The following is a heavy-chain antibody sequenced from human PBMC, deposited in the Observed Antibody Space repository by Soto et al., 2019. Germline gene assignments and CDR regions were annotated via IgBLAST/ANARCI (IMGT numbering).Heavy chain of an antibody. Sequence: SETLSLTCTVSGGSISSGGYYWSWIRQHPGKGLEWIGYIYYSGSTYYNPSLKSRVTISVDTSKNQFSLKLSSVTAADTAVYYCARVSLVESGYDKGFTDYWGQGTLVTVSS. CDR1: GGSISSGGYY. CDR2: IYYSGST. V-gene: IGHV4-31*03. CDR3: ARVSLVESGYDKGFTDY. D-gene: IGHD5-12*01. J-gene: IGHJ4*02.